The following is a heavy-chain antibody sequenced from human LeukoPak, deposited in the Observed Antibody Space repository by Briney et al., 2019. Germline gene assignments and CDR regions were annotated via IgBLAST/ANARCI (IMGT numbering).Heavy chain of an antibody. CDR3: SAMGPRGRGSAFDY. Sequence: HPGGSLRLSCAASGGTFSNYAMSWVRQAPGKGLEWVATVSDRDGGTYYADSGKGRFTISRDSSKNTRFLQMNSLRAEDMAVYYCSAMGPRGRGSAFDYWGRGALVTVSS. J-gene: IGHJ4*02. CDR1: GGTFSNYA. V-gene: IGHV3-23*01. CDR2: VSDRDGGT. D-gene: IGHD5-12*01.